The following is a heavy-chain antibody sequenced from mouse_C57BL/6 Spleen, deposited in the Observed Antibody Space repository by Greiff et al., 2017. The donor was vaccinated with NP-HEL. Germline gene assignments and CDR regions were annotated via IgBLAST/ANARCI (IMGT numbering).Heavy chain of an antibody. CDR3: ARRFYGNYLYYFDY. V-gene: IGHV1-69*01. Sequence: VQLQQPGAELVMPGASVKLSCKASGYTFTSYWMHWVKQRPGQGLEWIGEIDPSDSYTNYNQKFKGKSTLTVDKSSSTAYMQLSSLTSEDSAVYYCARRFYGNYLYYFDYWGQGTTLTVSS. CDR2: IDPSDSYT. CDR1: GYTFTSYW. D-gene: IGHD2-1*01. J-gene: IGHJ2*01.